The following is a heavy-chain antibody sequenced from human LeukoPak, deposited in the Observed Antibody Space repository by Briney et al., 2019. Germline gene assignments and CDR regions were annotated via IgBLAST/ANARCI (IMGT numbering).Heavy chain of an antibody. D-gene: IGHD2-15*01. V-gene: IGHV1-2*04. CDR3: ARGDQVYGVVVAATPYFQH. CDR2: INPNSGGT. Sequence: ASVKVSCKASGYTFTGYYMHWVRQAPGQGLEWMGWINPNSGGTNYAQKFQGWVTMTRDTSISTAYIELSRLRSDDTAVYYCARGDQVYGVVVAATPYFQHWGQGTLVTVSS. CDR1: GYTFTGYY. J-gene: IGHJ1*01.